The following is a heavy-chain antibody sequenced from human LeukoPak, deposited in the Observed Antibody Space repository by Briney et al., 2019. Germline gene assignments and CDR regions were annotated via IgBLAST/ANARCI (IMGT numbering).Heavy chain of an antibody. D-gene: IGHD6-6*01. Sequence: ASVKVSCKASGYTFTKYGITWVRQAPGQGLEWMGWISPYNGNRNYAQKLQDRVTMTTDTSTSTAYMELRSLRSDDTAVYYCARGRGVYASSSTTFHYWGQGTLVTVSS. CDR2: ISPYNGNR. CDR3: ARGRGVYASSSTTFHY. J-gene: IGHJ4*02. CDR1: GYTFTKYG. V-gene: IGHV1-18*01.